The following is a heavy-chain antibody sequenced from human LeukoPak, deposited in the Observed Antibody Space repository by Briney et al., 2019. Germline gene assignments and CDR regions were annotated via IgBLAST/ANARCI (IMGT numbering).Heavy chain of an antibody. CDR3: ARGGSGYCSSTSCSAIYYYYGMDV. V-gene: IGHV4-34*01. J-gene: IGHJ6*02. CDR1: GGSSSGYY. D-gene: IGHD2-2*01. CDR2: INHSGST. Sequence: SETLSLTCAVYGGSSSGYYWSWIRQPPGKGLEWIGEINHSGSTNYNPSLKSRVTISVDTSKNQFSLKLSSVTAADTAVYYCARGGSGYCSSTSCSAIYYYYGMDVWGQGTTVTVSS.